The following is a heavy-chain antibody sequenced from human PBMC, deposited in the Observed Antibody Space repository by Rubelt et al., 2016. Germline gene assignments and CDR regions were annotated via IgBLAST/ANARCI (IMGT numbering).Heavy chain of an antibody. CDR1: GGTFSSYA. J-gene: IGHJ3*02. Sequence: QVQLVQSGAEVKKPGSSVKVSWKASGGTFSSYAISWVRQAPGQGLEWMGRIIPILGIANYAQKFQGRLTSTADKSQSTAYMELSSLRSEDTAVYYCARDRLLDDSSGGDAFDIWGQGTMVTVSS. CDR3: ARDRLLDDSSGGDAFDI. D-gene: IGHD3-22*01. CDR2: IIPILGIA. V-gene: IGHV1-69*09.